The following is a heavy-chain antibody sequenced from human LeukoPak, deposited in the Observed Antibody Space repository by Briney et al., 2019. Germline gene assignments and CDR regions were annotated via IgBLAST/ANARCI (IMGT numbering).Heavy chain of an antibody. D-gene: IGHD5-12*01. CDR1: VYTFTGYS. CDR2: INPNSGET. V-gene: IGHV1-2*02. Sequence: ASVKVSCTASVYTFTGYSMHWVRQAPGLGLERVGWINPNSGETNYAQKFQGRVTMTRDTSISTAYVELSGLKSDDTAVYYCAKSPYEYYFDYWGQGTLVTVSS. J-gene: IGHJ4*02. CDR3: AKSPYEYYFDY.